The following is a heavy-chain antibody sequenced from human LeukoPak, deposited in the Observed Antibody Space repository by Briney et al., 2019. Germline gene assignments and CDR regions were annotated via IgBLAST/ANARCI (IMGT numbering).Heavy chain of an antibody. V-gene: IGHV4-38-2*02. CDR1: GYSISSGYY. CDR2: IYHSGST. Sequence: PSETLSLTCTVSGYSISSGYYWGWIRQPPGKGLEWIGSIYHSGSTYYNPSLKSRVTISVDTSKNQFSLKLSSVTAADTAVYYCASGSIVGGDYWGQGTLVTVSS. CDR3: ASGSIVGGDY. J-gene: IGHJ4*02. D-gene: IGHD1-26*01.